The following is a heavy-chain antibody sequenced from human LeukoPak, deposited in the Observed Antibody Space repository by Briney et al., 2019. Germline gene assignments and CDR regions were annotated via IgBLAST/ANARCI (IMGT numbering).Heavy chain of an antibody. J-gene: IGHJ4*02. D-gene: IGHD5-18*01. CDR3: ARDRGYSCGY. CDR2: ISGSGDRP. CDR1: GFTFSSYA. Sequence: GGSLRLSCAASGFTFSSYAMNWVRQAPGKGLEWVSIISGSGDRPYYADSVKGRFIISRDNSKNTLYLQMKTLRAEDTAVYYCARDRGYSCGYWGQGTLVTVSS. V-gene: IGHV3-23*01.